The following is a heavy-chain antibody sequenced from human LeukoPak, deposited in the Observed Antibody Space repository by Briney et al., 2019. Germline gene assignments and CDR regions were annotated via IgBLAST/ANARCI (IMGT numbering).Heavy chain of an antibody. CDR1: GFTFSSYA. J-gene: IGHJ4*02. V-gene: IGHV3-23*01. CDR2: ISGSGGST. CDR3: AKASVVVVVAATPSY. Sequence: PGGSLRLSCAASGFTFSSYAMSWVRQAPGKGLDWVSAISGSGGSTYYADSVKGRFTISRDNSKNTLYLQMNSLRAEDTAVYYCAKASVVVVVAATPSYWGQGTLVTVSS. D-gene: IGHD2-15*01.